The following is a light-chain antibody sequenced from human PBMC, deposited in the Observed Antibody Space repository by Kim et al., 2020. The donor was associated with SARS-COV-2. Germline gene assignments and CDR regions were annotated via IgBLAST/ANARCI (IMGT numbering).Light chain of an antibody. CDR2: GAS. CDR1: QSVSSD. CDR3: QQYSKWPPT. V-gene: IGKV3-15*01. Sequence: VSPGEKATLSGRASQSVSSDLAWYQQKPGQAPGLLIYGASARATGIPARLSGSGSGTEFSLTVSSLQSEDFAVYYCQQYSKWPPTFGQGTKVDIK. J-gene: IGKJ1*01.